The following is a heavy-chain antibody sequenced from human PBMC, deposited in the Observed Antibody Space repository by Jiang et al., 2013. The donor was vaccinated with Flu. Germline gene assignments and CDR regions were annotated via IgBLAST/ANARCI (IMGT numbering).Heavy chain of an antibody. CDR3: ARVGHEGYFWHGNKISGPFDY. CDR2: IIPLFGTI. V-gene: IGHV1-69*01. CDR1: GGTFISYA. Sequence: SGAEVKKPGSSVKVSCKASGGTFISYAVNWVRLAPGQGLEWMGGIIPLFGTITYAQKFQGRVTITADESTSTAYMELNSLRSEDTAVYYCARVGHEGYFWHGNKISGPFDYWGQGTLVTVSS. D-gene: IGHD5-24*01. J-gene: IGHJ4*02.